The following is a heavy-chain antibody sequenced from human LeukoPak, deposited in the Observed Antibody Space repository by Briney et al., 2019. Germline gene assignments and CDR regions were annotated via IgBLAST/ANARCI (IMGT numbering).Heavy chain of an antibody. V-gene: IGHV3-30*18. CDR3: AKDFLGGDYYDSSGSFDH. J-gene: IGHJ4*02. D-gene: IGHD3-22*01. CDR2: ISYDGSNK. CDR1: GFTFSSYG. Sequence: GGSLRLSCAASGFTFSSYGMHWVRQAPGKGLEWVAVISYDGSNKYYADSVKGRFTISRDNSKNTLYLQMNSLRAEDTAVYYCAKDFLGGDYYDSSGSFDHWGQGTLVTVSS.